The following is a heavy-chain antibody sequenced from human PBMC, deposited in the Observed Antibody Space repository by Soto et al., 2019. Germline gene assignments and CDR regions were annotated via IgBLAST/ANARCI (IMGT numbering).Heavy chain of an antibody. CDR3: ARELRLTGTTLHX. J-gene: IGHJ4*02. V-gene: IGHV3-74*01. CDR2: ITCDGST. Sequence: GGSLRLSCVASGFTFSSHWMHWVRQAPGKGLVWVSGITCDGSTTYADSVKGRFTISRENAKKTLYLQMNSLRDEETAVYYCARELRLTGTTLHXWGQVTLVTVSX. D-gene: IGHD1-7*01. CDR1: GFTFSSHW.